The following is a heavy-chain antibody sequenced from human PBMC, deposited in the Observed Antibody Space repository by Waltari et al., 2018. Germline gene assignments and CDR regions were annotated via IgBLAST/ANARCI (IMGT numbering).Heavy chain of an antibody. CDR2: IIPIFGTA. D-gene: IGHD3-3*01. CDR1: GGTFSSYA. Sequence: QVQLVQSGAEVKKPGSSVKVSCKASGGTFSSYAISWVRQAPGHGLEWMGGIIPIFGTANYAQKFQGRVTSTADESTSTAYMELSSLRSEDTAVYYCARWGGVLRSGYYYYYYGMDVWGQGTTVTVSS. CDR3: ARWGGVLRSGYYYYYYGMDV. J-gene: IGHJ6*02. V-gene: IGHV1-69*13.